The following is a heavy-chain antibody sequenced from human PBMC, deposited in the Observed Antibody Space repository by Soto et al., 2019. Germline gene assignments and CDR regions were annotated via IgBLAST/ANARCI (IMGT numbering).Heavy chain of an antibody. V-gene: IGHV4-39*01. CDR3: ARHTDCGSGSSCLGSDNMDTDAFDI. J-gene: IGHJ3*02. D-gene: IGHD3-10*01. Sequence: QLQLQESGPGLVKPSETLSLTCTVSGGSISSDIHYWGWIRQPPGKVLEWIGTIYYSGNIYNNPSLRSRVTISMDTSKNQFSLRLTSVTAADTAVYYCARHTDCGSGSSCLGSDNMDTDAFDIWGQGTMVTVS. CDR2: IYYSGNI. CDR1: GGSISSDIHY.